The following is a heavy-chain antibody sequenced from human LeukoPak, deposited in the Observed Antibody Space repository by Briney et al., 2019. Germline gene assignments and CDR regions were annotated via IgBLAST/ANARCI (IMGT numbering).Heavy chain of an antibody. CDR1: GYSFTDYW. J-gene: IGHJ3*02. CDR2: IYPGDSDT. CDR3: ARIPLDRVVVTAPADAFDI. Sequence: GESLKISCKGSGYSFTDYWIGWVRQMPGKGLEWMGIIYPGDSDTRYSPSFQGQVTFSADKSISTAYLQWSSLKASDTAMYYCARIPLDRVVVTAPADAFDIWGQGTMVTVSS. V-gene: IGHV5-51*01. D-gene: IGHD3-22*01.